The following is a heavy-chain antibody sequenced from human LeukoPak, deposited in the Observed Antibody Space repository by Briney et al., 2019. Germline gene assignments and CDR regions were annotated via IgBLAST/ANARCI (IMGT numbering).Heavy chain of an antibody. V-gene: IGHV1-46*01. J-gene: IGHJ4*02. Sequence: GASVKVSCKASGGTFSSYAISWVRQAPGQGLEWMGIINPSGGSTSYAQKFQGRVTMTRDTSTSTVYMELSSLRSEDTAVYYCARDGSILTIFGVVNGPYYFDYWGQGTLVTVSS. D-gene: IGHD3-3*01. CDR3: ARDGSILTIFGVVNGPYYFDY. CDR2: INPSGGST. CDR1: GGTFSSYA.